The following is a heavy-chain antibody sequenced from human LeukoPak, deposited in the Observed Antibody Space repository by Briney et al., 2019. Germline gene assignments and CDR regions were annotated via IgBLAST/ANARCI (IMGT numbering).Heavy chain of an antibody. D-gene: IGHD2-15*01. Sequence: GGSLRLSCAASGFTFSSYAMSWVRQAPGKGLEWVSGISGSGGSTYYADSVKGRFTISRDNSKNTPYLQMNSLRAEDTAVYYCAKDPGMVGAAPGNYWGQGTLVTVSS. V-gene: IGHV3-23*01. J-gene: IGHJ4*02. CDR3: AKDPGMVGAAPGNY. CDR2: ISGSGGST. CDR1: GFTFSSYA.